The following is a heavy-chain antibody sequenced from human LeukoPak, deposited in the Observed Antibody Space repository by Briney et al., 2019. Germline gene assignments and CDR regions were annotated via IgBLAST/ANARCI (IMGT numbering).Heavy chain of an antibody. J-gene: IGHJ5*02. V-gene: IGHV5-51*01. CDR3: ARLGYSGYDYRNNWFDP. Sequence: GESLKISCKGSGYSFTSYWIGWVRQMPGKGLEWMGIIYPGVSDTRYSPSFQGQVTISADKSISTAYLQWSSLKASDTAMYYCARLGYSGYDYRNNWFDPWGQGTLVTVSS. CDR1: GYSFTSYW. D-gene: IGHD5-12*01. CDR2: IYPGVSDT.